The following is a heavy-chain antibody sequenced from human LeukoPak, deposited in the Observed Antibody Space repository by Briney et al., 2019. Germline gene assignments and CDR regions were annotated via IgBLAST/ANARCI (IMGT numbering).Heavy chain of an antibody. J-gene: IGHJ3*02. CDR3: AGDDSRGWEDAFDI. Sequence: SVKVSCKASRGTVSSYTISWVGQAPGQGLEWMGRSIPILGIANYAQKFQGRVTITADKYTSTAYMELSSLTSAHPDLCFFAGDDSRGWEDAFDIRGQGTMVTVSS. V-gene: IGHV1-69*04. CDR1: RGTVSSYT. CDR2: SIPILGIA. D-gene: IGHD6-19*01.